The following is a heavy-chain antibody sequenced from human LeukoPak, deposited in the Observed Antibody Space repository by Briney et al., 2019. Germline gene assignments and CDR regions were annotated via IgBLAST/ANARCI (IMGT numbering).Heavy chain of an antibody. CDR3: AKDHYYDSSIDY. D-gene: IGHD3-22*01. V-gene: IGHV3-30*18. Sequence: GRSLRLSCAASGFTSSSYGMHWVRQAPGKGLEWVAVISYDGSNKYYADSVKGRFTISRDNSKNTLYLQMNSLRAEDTAVYYCAKDHYYDSSIDYWGQGTLVTVSS. CDR1: GFTSSSYG. CDR2: ISYDGSNK. J-gene: IGHJ4*02.